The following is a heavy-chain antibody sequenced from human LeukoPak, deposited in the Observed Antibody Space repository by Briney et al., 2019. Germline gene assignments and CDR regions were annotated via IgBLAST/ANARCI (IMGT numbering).Heavy chain of an antibody. Sequence: AGGSLRLSCAASGFTFNRYSMNWVRQAPGKGLEWVSSISTSSSYIYYADSVKGRFTISRDNAKNTLYLQMNSLKFEDTAVYYCARRGAVAGTFDYWGQGTLVTVSS. J-gene: IGHJ4*02. CDR1: GFTFNRYS. CDR3: ARRGAVAGTFDY. V-gene: IGHV3-21*01. D-gene: IGHD6-19*01. CDR2: ISTSSSYI.